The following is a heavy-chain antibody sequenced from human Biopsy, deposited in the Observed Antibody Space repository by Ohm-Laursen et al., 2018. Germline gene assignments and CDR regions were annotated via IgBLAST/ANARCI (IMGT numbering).Heavy chain of an antibody. Sequence: ASVKVSCKASGYNFNAYYMQWVRQAPGQGLEWMGWISTYNGDTNYAQRLQGRVTMTTDTSTSTAYMELRGLRSDDTAVYYCARDDYYYDLDVWGQGTTVTVSS. CDR1: GYNFNAYY. J-gene: IGHJ6*02. CDR2: ISTYNGDT. V-gene: IGHV1-18*04. CDR3: ARDDYYYDLDV.